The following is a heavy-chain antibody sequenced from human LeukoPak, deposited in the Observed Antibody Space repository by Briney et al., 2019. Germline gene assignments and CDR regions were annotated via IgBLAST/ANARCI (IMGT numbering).Heavy chain of an antibody. Sequence: AGGSLRLSCAASGFTFSSYAMTWVRQAPGKGLEWVSSLTGSGGSTYYADSVKGRFTISRDNSKDTLYLQMNSLRAEDTAVYYCAKGTGSGSSNWFDPWGQGPWSPSP. V-gene: IGHV3-23*01. J-gene: IGHJ5*02. CDR2: LTGSGGST. CDR1: GFTFSSYA. D-gene: IGHD3-10*01. CDR3: AKGTGSGSSNWFDP.